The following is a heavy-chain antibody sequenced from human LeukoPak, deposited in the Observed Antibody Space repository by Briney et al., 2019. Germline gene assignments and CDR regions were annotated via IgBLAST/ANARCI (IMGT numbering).Heavy chain of an antibody. V-gene: IGHV4-34*01. CDR1: GGSFSGYY. Sequence: SETLSLTCAVYGGSFSGYYWSWIRQPPGKGLEWIGEINHSGSTNYNPSLKSRVTISVDTSKNQFSLKLSSVTAADTAVYYCARVIATVTTFSGMGVWGQGTTVTVSS. CDR3: ARVIATVTTFSGMGV. J-gene: IGHJ6*02. CDR2: INHSGST. D-gene: IGHD4-11*01.